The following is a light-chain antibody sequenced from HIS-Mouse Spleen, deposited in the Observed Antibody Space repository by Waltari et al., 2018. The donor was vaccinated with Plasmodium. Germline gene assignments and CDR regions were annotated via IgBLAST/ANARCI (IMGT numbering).Light chain of an antibody. Sequence: DIVMTQSPDPLAVSLGERATLNCKSSPSVLYSSNNKNYLAWYQQKPGQPPKLLIYWASTRESGVPDRFSGSGSGTDFTLTISSLQAEDVAVYYCQQYYSTPYTFGQGTKLEIK. CDR3: QQYYSTPYT. V-gene: IGKV4-1*01. CDR2: WAS. J-gene: IGKJ2*01. CDR1: PSVLYSSNNKNY.